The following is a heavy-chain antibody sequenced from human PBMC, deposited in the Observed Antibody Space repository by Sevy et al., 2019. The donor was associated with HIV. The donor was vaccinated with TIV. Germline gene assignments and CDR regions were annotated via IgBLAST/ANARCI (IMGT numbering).Heavy chain of an antibody. CDR2: ISYEGSET. J-gene: IGHJ4*01. Sequence: GGCLRLSCAASGFAFSSHAMHWVRQAPGKGLEWVAVISYEGSETFYAASVEGRFTISRDNSKNILSLQINSLRPEDTAVYYCARDARYSIKWYPLYWGHGTLVTVSS. CDR1: GFAFSSHA. D-gene: IGHD1-26*01. V-gene: IGHV3-30-3*01. CDR3: ARDARYSIKWYPLY.